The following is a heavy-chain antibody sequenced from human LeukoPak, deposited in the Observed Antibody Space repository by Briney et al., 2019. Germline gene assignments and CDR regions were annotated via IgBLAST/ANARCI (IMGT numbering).Heavy chain of an antibody. J-gene: IGHJ4*02. CDR3: ARDPSWEILSYFDY. CDR1: GFPFRNYY. Sequence: PGGSLRLSCAASGFPFRNYYMTWIRQAPGKGLEWVSYISASGDTIYYADSVRGRFTISRDNAKNSLYLDMNTLKAEDTAVYYCARDPSWEILSYFDYWGQGTLVTVSS. CDR2: ISASGDTI. V-gene: IGHV3-11*04. D-gene: IGHD1-26*01.